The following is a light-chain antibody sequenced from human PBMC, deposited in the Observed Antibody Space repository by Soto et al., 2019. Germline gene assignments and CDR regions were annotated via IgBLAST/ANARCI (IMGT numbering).Light chain of an antibody. CDR3: QQHSNWPLT. CDR2: DAS. V-gene: IGKV3-11*01. J-gene: IGKJ4*01. Sequence: EIVLIQSQATLSLSPGDRSTLFCRASQSVSNNLAWYQQNPGQAPRLLIFDASNWATGIPARFSGSGSGTDFTLTISSLEPEDFAVYYCQQHSNWPLTFGGGTKVDIK. CDR1: QSVSNN.